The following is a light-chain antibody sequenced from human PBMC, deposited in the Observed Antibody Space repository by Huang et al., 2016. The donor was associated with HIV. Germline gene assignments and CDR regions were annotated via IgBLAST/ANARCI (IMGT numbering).Light chain of an antibody. Sequence: ENLMTQSPSTLSVSPGESATLSCRASQSVFKNLDWYQQKPGQAPKLLIYGSSTRAAGIPARFSGSGSGTDFTFTISSLQSEDFAVYYCQQYNTSPRTFGQGTKVEV. CDR1: QSVFKN. CDR3: QQYNTSPRT. CDR2: GSS. V-gene: IGKV3-15*01. J-gene: IGKJ1*01.